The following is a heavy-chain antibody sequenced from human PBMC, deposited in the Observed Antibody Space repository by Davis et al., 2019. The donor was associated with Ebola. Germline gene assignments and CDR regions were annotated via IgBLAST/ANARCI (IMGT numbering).Heavy chain of an antibody. CDR1: GFTVSSNH. CDR2: IYDHST. Sequence: GESLKISCAASGFTVSSNHMSWVRQAPGKGLEWVSVIYDHSTAYADSVWGRFIISRDKSNNTLYLEMNSLRVDDTAVYYCATTQWLREFDNWGQGTLVTVSS. V-gene: IGHV3-53*05. CDR3: ATTQWLREFDN. J-gene: IGHJ4*02. D-gene: IGHD6-19*01.